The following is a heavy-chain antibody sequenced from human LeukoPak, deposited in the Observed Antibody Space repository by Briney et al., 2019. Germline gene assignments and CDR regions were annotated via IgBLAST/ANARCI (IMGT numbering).Heavy chain of an antibody. J-gene: IGHJ4*02. CDR1: GGTSSSYA. D-gene: IGHD5-24*01. V-gene: IGHV1-69*13. Sequence: SVKVSCKASGGTSSSYAISWVRQAPGQGLEWMGGIIPIFGTANYAQKFQGRVTITADESTSTAYMELSSLRSEDTAVYYCARDRGDGYNFEYWGQGTLVTVSS. CDR3: ARDRGDGYNFEY. CDR2: IIPIFGTA.